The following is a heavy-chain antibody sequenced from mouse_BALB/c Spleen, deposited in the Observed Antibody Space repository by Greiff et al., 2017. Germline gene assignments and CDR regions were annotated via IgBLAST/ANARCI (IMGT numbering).Heavy chain of an antibody. Sequence: EVQLVESGGGLVKPGGSLKLSCAASGFTFSSYAMSWVRQTPEKRLEWVASISSGGSTYYPDSVKGRFTISRDNARNILYLQMSSLRSEDTAMYYCARGRGWLLAGDAMDYWGQGTSVTVSS. J-gene: IGHJ4*01. CDR3: ARGRGWLLAGDAMDY. D-gene: IGHD2-3*01. CDR2: ISSGGST. V-gene: IGHV5-6-5*01. CDR1: GFTFSSYA.